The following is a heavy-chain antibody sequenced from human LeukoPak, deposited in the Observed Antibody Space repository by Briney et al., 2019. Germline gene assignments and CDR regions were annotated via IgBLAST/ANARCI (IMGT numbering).Heavy chain of an antibody. Sequence: PSETLSLTCSVSGGSISSYYWTWIRQPPGKGLEWIGYIYYSGSTNYNPSLKSRVTISVDTSKNQFSLKLSSVTAADTAVYYCAKMTGNYLTGYYFDCWGQGTLVTVSS. CDR3: AKMTGNYLTGYYFDC. V-gene: IGHV4-59*01. D-gene: IGHD1-7*01. J-gene: IGHJ4*02. CDR2: IYYSGST. CDR1: GGSISSYY.